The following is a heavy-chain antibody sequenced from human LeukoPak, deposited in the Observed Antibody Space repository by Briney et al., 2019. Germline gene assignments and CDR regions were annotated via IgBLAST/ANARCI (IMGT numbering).Heavy chain of an antibody. CDR2: IKQDGSEK. J-gene: IGHJ4*02. D-gene: IGHD3-22*01. CDR1: GFTFSSYW. V-gene: IGHV3-7*03. CDR3: AKDFLLPYYYDSSGSFDY. Sequence: GGSLRLSCAASGFTFSSYWMSWVRQAPGKGLEWVANIKQDGSEKYYVDSVKGRFTISRDNAKNSLYLQMNSLRAEDTAVYYCAKDFLLPYYYDSSGSFDYWGQGTLVTVSS.